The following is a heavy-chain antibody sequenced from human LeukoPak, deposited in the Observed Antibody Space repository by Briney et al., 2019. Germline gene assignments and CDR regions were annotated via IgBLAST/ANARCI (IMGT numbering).Heavy chain of an antibody. J-gene: IGHJ6*02. CDR2: ISYDGSNK. V-gene: IGHV3-30*19. D-gene: IGHD1-26*01. CDR3: ARDTIVGATDYGMDV. Sequence: GRSLRLSCAASGFTFSSYGMHWVRQAPGKGLEWVAVISYDGSNKYYADSVKGRFTISRDNSKNTLYLQMNSLRAEDTAVYYCARDTIVGATDYGMDVWGQGTTVTVSS. CDR1: GFTFSSYG.